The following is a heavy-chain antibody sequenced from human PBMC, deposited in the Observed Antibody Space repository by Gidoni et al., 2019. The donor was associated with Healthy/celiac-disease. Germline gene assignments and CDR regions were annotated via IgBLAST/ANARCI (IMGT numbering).Heavy chain of an antibody. V-gene: IGHV1-8*01. CDR3: ARTYYDFWSGHDAFDI. D-gene: IGHD3-3*01. Sequence: QVQLVQSGAEVKKHGASVEVSCKASGYTFTSYDINWVRQATGQGLEWMGWMNPNSGNTGYAQKFQGRVTMTRNTSISTAYMELSSLRSEDTAVYYCARTYYDFWSGHDAFDIWGQGTMVTVSS. CDR1: GYTFTSYD. CDR2: MNPNSGNT. J-gene: IGHJ3*02.